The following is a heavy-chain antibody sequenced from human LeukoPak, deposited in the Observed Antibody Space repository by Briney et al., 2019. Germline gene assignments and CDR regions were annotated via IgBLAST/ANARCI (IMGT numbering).Heavy chain of an antibody. CDR1: GLTFSNYA. CDR2: ISAGSGST. Sequence: SGGSLRLFCAASGLTFSNYAMTWVRQAPGNGQEWVSGISAGSGSTYYADSVKGRFTISRDNSKNTLYLQMSSLRAEDTAIYYCAIHESSIPYWGQGTLVTVSS. CDR3: AIHESSIPY. D-gene: IGHD1-26*01. V-gene: IGHV3-23*01. J-gene: IGHJ4*02.